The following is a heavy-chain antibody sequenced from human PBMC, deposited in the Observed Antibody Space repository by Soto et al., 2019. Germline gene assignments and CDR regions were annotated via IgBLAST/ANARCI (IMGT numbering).Heavy chain of an antibody. CDR3: ARDKRDLRFLEWSYYFDY. J-gene: IGHJ4*02. D-gene: IGHD3-3*01. Sequence: QVQLVESGGGVVQPGRSLRLSCAASGFTFSSYAMHWVRQAPGKGLEWVAVISYDGSNKYYADPVKGRFTISRDNPKNTLXLQLNSLRAEDTAVYYCARDKRDLRFLEWSYYFDYWGQGTLVTVSS. V-gene: IGHV3-30-3*01. CDR1: GFTFSSYA. CDR2: ISYDGSNK.